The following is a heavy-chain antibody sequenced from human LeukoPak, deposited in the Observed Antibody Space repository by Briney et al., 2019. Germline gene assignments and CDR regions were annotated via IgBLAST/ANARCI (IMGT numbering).Heavy chain of an antibody. J-gene: IGHJ5*02. Sequence: GGSLRLSCAASGFTFSSYAMSWVRQAPGKGLEWVSAISGSGGSTYYADSVKGRFTISRDNSKNTLYLQMNSLRAEDTAVYYCAKVRVYYDFWSGYPGWFDPWGQGTLVTVSS. V-gene: IGHV3-23*01. CDR2: ISGSGGST. D-gene: IGHD3-3*01. CDR3: AKVRVYYDFWSGYPGWFDP. CDR1: GFTFSSYA.